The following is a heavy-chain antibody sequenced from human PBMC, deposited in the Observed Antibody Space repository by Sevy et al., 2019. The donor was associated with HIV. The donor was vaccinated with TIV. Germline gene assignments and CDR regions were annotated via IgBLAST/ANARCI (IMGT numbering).Heavy chain of an antibody. D-gene: IGHD6-13*01. V-gene: IGHV3-23*01. CDR3: ATQQQLVLFDAFDI. CDR2: ISGSGYST. CDR1: GFTFSSYA. Sequence: GGSLRLSCAASGFTFSSYAMSWVRQAPGKGLEWVSAISGSGYSTYYADSVKGRFTISRDNSKNTLYLQMNSLRAGDTAEYFCATQQQLVLFDAFDIWGQGTMVTVSS. J-gene: IGHJ3*02.